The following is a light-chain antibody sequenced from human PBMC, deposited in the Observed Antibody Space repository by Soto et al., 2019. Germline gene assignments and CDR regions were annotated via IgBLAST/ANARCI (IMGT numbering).Light chain of an antibody. CDR3: QQYASSPQT. J-gene: IGKJ1*01. V-gene: IGKV3-20*01. Sequence: TVMTQSPATLSVSPGERATLSCRASQSVSSYLAWYQQKPGQAPRLLIYDASTRATGIADRFSASGSGTDFTLTISRLEPEDFAVYSCQQYASSPQTFGQGTKVDIK. CDR2: DAS. CDR1: QSVSSY.